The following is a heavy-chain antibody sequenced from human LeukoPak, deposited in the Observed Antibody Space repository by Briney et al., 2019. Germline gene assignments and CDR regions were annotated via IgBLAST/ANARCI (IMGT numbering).Heavy chain of an antibody. CDR2: IYYSGST. J-gene: IGHJ4*02. D-gene: IGHD3-16*01. V-gene: IGHV4-59*08. CDR3: ARRRTSFFDF. Sequence: SETLSLTCTVSGGSITPYYWSWIRQSPGKGLEWIAYIYYSGSTNYNPSLKSRVTISVDTSKNHFSLKLSSVTAADTAVYYCARRRTSFFDFWGQGTLVTVSS. CDR1: GGSITPYY.